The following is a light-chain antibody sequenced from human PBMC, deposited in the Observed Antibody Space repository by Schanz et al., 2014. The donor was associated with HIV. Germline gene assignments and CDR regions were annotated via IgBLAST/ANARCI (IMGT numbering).Light chain of an antibody. CDR2: NDN. J-gene: IGLJ3*02. CDR1: SSNIGSNT. V-gene: IGLV1-44*01. CDR3: ATWDGSLNGRV. Sequence: QSVLTQPPSASGTPGQRVTISCSGSSSNIGSNTVNWYQQLPGTAPRLLIHNDNQRPSGVPDRFSGSKSGTSASLAISGLQSEDEADYYCATWDGSLNGRVFGGGTKLTVL.